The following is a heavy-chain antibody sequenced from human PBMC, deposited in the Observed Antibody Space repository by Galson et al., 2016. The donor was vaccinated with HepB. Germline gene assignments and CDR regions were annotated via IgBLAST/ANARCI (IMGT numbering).Heavy chain of an antibody. CDR2: IYQTGTA. Sequence: SETLSLTCAVSGDSISNNYWWSWLRQSPGKGLEWLGEIYQTGTANYNPSFTSRATISVDKSKNQISLRLASVTAADTAMYYCGRGTLGTTATMAFDYWGQGTLVTVSS. CDR3: GRGTLGTTATMAFDY. J-gene: IGHJ4*02. V-gene: IGHV4-4*02. D-gene: IGHD1/OR15-1a*01. CDR1: GDSISNNYW.